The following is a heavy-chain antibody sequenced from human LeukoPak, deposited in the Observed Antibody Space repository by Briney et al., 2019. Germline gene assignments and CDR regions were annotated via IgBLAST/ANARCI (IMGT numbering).Heavy chain of an antibody. CDR3: ARDFWSGYYTED. Sequence: GGSLRLSCEFSGIIFRTYALNWVRQAPGKGLEWISYISGSSSGSTLITQYADSVKGRFTISRDNAKNSLYLQMDSLRAEDAAVYYCARDFWSGYYTEDWGQGALVIVSS. CDR2: ISGSSSGSTLIT. J-gene: IGHJ4*02. CDR1: GIIFRTYA. V-gene: IGHV3-48*04. D-gene: IGHD3-3*01.